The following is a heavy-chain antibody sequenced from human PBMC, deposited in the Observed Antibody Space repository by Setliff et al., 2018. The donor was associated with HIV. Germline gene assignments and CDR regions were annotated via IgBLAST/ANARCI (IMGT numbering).Heavy chain of an antibody. V-gene: IGHV4-61*09. J-gene: IGHJ6*03. Sequence: KTSETLSLTCTVSGGSISSGNYYWSWIRQPAGKGLEWIGHIFTSGSTNYNPSLKSRVTISGDKSKNQVSLELSSVTAADTAVYYCGRTMTYYYLCMDVWGNGTTVTVSS. CDR2: IFTSGST. CDR1: GGSISSGNYY. CDR3: GRTMTYYYLCMDV.